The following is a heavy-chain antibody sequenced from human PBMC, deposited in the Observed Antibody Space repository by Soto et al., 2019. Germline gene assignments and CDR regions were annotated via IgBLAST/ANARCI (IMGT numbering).Heavy chain of an antibody. Sequence: TLSLTCTVSGGPISSGDYYWSWIRQPPGKGLEWIGYIYYSGSTYYNPSLKSRVTISVDTSKNQFSLKLSSVTAADTAVYYCARENYGDYVQNDYYFDYWGQGTLVTVSS. CDR1: GGPISSGDYY. D-gene: IGHD4-17*01. V-gene: IGHV4-30-4*01. CDR3: ARENYGDYVQNDYYFDY. CDR2: IYYSGST. J-gene: IGHJ4*02.